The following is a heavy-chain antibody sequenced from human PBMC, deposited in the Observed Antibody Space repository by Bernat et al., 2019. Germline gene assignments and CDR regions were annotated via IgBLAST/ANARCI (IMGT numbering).Heavy chain of an antibody. J-gene: IGHJ6*03. CDR3: ARCYYTSGSYYSPTSYYHMDV. Sequence: QVQLQESGPGLVKPSETLSLTCTVSGDSVTSGTYYWSWIRQPPGKGLEWIGYIYYSGRTNYNPSLKSRVTMSVDTSKNHFSLNLSSATAADTAVYYCARCYYTSGSYYSPTSYYHMDVWGKGTTVTVSS. CDR2: IYYSGRT. V-gene: IGHV4-61*01. CDR1: GDSVTSGTYY. D-gene: IGHD3-10*01.